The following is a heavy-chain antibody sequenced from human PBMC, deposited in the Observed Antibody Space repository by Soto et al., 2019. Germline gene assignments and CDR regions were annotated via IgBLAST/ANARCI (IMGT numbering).Heavy chain of an antibody. CDR2: IKRDGSEK. J-gene: IGHJ4*02. V-gene: IGHV3-7*05. CDR3: ATSMGRGGNDY. Sequence: DVKLVESGGGLVQPGGSLRLSCAASGFTFSDYWMSWVRQAPGKGLECVANIKRDGSEKYYVDPVKGRFTISRDNAKNSLYLQMNRLRAEDTAVYYCATSMGRGGNDYWGQGTLVTVSS. D-gene: IGHD3-10*01. CDR1: GFTFSDYW.